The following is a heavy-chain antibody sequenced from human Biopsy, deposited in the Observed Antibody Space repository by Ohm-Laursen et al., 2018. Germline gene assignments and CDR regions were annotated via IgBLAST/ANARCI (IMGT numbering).Heavy chain of an antibody. J-gene: IGHJ6*02. CDR2: IIPIVGIV. D-gene: IGHD3-10*01. CDR3: ARGGSGSGYYGMDV. V-gene: IGHV1-69*10. Sequence: VKISCKASGDTFNKYGIFWVRQAPGQGLEWMGRIIPIVGIVNYAQRFQGRVTMTADKSTSTAYLDLSSLISEDTAVYYCARGGSGSGYYGMDVWGQGTTVTVSS. CDR1: GDTFNKYG.